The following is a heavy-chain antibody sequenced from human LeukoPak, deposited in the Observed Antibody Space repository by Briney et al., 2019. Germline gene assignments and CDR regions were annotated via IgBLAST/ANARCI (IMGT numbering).Heavy chain of an antibody. J-gene: IGHJ4*02. Sequence: PSETLSLTCTVSGGSISSYYWSWIRQPPGKGLEWIGYIYYSGSTNYNPSLKSRVTISVDTSKNQFSLKLSSVTAADTAVYFCPGEDVIRYFDWLDSGYYFDYWGQGTLVTVSS. CDR3: PGEDVIRYFDWLDSGYYFDY. D-gene: IGHD3-9*01. CDR2: IYYSGST. V-gene: IGHV4-59*01. CDR1: GGSISSYY.